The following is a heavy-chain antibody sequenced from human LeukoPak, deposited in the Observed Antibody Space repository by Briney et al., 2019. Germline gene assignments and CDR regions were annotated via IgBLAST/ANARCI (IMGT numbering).Heavy chain of an antibody. V-gene: IGHV4-34*01. Sequence: PSETLSLTCAVYGGSFSGYYWSWIRQPPGKGLEWIGEINHSGSTNYNPSLKSRVTISVDTSKNQFSLKLSSVTAADTAVYYCARGRTKQSVPFQHWGQGTLVTVSS. CDR1: GGSFSGYY. J-gene: IGHJ1*01. CDR2: INHSGST. D-gene: IGHD6-19*01. CDR3: ARGRTKQSVPFQH.